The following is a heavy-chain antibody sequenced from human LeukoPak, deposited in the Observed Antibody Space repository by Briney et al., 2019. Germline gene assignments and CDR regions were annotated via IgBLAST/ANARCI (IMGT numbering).Heavy chain of an antibody. CDR2: IYYSGST. CDR3: ARATIRTIVNYFDY. V-gene: IGHV4-59*01. D-gene: IGHD2-21*01. CDR1: GGSISSYY. Sequence: SETLSLTCIVSGGSISSYYWSWIRQSPGKGLEWIGYIYYSGSTSYNPSLKSRVTISVDTSKNQFSLKLSSVTASDTAVYYCARATIRTIVNYFDYWGQGTLITVSS. J-gene: IGHJ4*02.